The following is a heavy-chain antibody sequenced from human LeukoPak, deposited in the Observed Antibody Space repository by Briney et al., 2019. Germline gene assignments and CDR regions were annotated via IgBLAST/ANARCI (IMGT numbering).Heavy chain of an antibody. CDR2: ISWNSGSI. V-gene: IGHV3-9*01. D-gene: IGHD3-10*01. CDR3: AKDIGFGELFLYGMDV. Sequence: PGRSLRLSCAASGFTFDDYAMHWVRQAPGKGLEWVSGISWNSGSIGYADSVKGRFTISRDYAKNSLYLQMNSLRAEDTALYYCAKDIGFGELFLYGMDVWGQGTTVTVSS. CDR1: GFTFDDYA. J-gene: IGHJ6*02.